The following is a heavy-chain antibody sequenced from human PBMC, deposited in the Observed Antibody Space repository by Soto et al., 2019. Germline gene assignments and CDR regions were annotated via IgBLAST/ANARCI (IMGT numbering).Heavy chain of an antibody. CDR1: GFTLSRYS. CDR2: ISSHSTTR. Sequence: GGSLRLSCAASGFTLSRYSMNWARQAPGKGLEWVSYISSHSTTRYYADSVRGRFTISRDNAENSLYLQMNSLRDEDTAVYYCAKTSSTGYSYGYFDYWGQGTLVTVSS. CDR3: AKTSSTGYSYGYFDY. J-gene: IGHJ4*02. V-gene: IGHV3-48*02. D-gene: IGHD5-18*01.